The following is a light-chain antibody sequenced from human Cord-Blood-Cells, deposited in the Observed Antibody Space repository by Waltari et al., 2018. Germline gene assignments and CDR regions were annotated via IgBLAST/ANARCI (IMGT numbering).Light chain of an antibody. CDR2: EGR. CDR1: SSDVGSYNL. J-gene: IGLJ2*01. CDR3: CSYAGSSTFVV. V-gene: IGLV2-23*01. Sequence: QSALTQPASVSGSPGQSITISCTGTSSDVGSYNLVSWYQQHPGKAPKLRIYEGRKRPSGVSNRFPGSQSGNTASLTISGLQAEDEADYYCCSYAGSSTFVVFGGGTKLTVL.